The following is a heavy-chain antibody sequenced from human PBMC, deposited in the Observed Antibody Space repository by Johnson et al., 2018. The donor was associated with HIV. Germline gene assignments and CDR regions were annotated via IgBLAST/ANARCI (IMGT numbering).Heavy chain of an antibody. CDR2: ISYDGSNK. Sequence: QVQLVESGGGVVQPGRSLRLYCAASGFTFSSYGMHWVRQAPGKGLQWVAVISYDGSNKYYGDSVKGRFTISRDNSKNTLYLQMNSLRAEDTAVFYCAKVGIEGPTSLLRAFEMWGQGTMVTVSS. CDR1: GFTFSSYG. J-gene: IGHJ3*02. V-gene: IGHV3-30*18. D-gene: IGHD1-26*01. CDR3: AKVGIEGPTSLLRAFEM.